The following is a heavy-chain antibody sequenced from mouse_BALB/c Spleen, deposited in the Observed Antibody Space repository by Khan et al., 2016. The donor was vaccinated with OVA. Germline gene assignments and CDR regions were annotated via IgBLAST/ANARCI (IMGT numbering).Heavy chain of an antibody. CDR1: GFSLTSYG. D-gene: IGHD2-4*01. CDR2: IWSGGST. J-gene: IGHJ3*01. CDR3: ARNYDYDEGLSY. V-gene: IGHV2-2*02. Sequence: QVQLKVSGPGLVQPSQSLSITCTVSGFSLTSYGVHWVRQSPGKGLEWLGVIWSGGSTDYNAAFISRLSISKDNSKSQVFFKLNNLQANDTAIYYCARNYDYDEGLSYWGQGTLVTVSA.